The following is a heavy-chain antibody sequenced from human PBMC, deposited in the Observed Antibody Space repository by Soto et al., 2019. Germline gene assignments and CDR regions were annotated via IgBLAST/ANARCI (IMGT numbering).Heavy chain of an antibody. V-gene: IGHV4-39*01. D-gene: IGHD1-1*01. CDR1: GGSISDDTYY. CDR3: ARLPCPSPNCVPLDP. CDR2: IYYSGTS. J-gene: IGHJ5*02. Sequence: QLQLQESGPGLVKPSETLSLTCTVSGGSISDDTYYWGWIRQPPGKGLEWIGSIYYSGTSSYNPSLKSRVTMSVDPSKKQLSLRLSSVTAADPAVSYCARLPCPSPNCVPLDPWGQGTLVIVSS.